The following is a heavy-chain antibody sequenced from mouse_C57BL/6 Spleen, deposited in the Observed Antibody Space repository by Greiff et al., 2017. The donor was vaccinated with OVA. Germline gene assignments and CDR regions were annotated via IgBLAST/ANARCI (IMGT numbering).Heavy chain of an antibody. Sequence: EVQLQESGPELVKPGASVKISCKASGYTFTDYYMNWVKQSHGKSLEWIGDINPNNGGTSYNQKFKGKATLTVDTSSSTAYMELRSLTSEDSAVYYCARERITTVVAPDYWGQGTTLTVSS. CDR1: GYTFTDYY. CDR3: ARERITTVVAPDY. J-gene: IGHJ2*01. CDR2: INPNNGGT. D-gene: IGHD1-1*01. V-gene: IGHV1-26*01.